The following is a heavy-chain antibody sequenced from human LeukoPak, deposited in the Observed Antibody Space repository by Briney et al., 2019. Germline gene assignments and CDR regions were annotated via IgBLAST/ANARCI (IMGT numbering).Heavy chain of an antibody. CDR3: VKRWFDP. CDR1: GFTVSDFW. J-gene: IGHJ5*02. V-gene: IGHV3-15*01. CDR2: IRTKSEGATT. Sequence: PGGSLRLSCAASGFTVSDFWMIWVRQAPGRGLEWVGHIRTKSEGATTQYAAPVKGRFTVSRDDSKNTVYLQMDSLQSDDTAVCYCVKRWFDPWGQGALVTVSS.